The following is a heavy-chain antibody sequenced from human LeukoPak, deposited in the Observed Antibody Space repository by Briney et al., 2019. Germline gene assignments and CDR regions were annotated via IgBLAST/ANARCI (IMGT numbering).Heavy chain of an antibody. D-gene: IGHD5-18*01. V-gene: IGHV3-20*04. Sequence: TGGSLRLSCAASGFTFDDYGMSWVRQAPGKGLEWVSGINWNGGSTGYADSVKGRFTISRDNAKNSLYLQVNSLRAEDTAIYYCAIHGGYTYGFDYWGQGTLVTVSS. CDR1: GFTFDDYG. J-gene: IGHJ4*02. CDR3: AIHGGYTYGFDY. CDR2: INWNGGST.